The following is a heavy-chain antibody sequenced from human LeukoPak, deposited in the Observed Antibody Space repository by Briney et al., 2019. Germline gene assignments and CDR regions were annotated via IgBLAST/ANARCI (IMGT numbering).Heavy chain of an antibody. V-gene: IGHV3-11*05. J-gene: IGHJ4*02. CDR2: ISSSSSYT. D-gene: IGHD2-15*01. Sequence: GGPLRLSCAASGFTFSDYYMSWIRQAPGKGLEWVSYISSSSSYTNYADSVKGRFTNSRDNAKNSLYLQMNSLRAEDTAVYYCARAHRYCSGGSCYKYWGQGTLVTVSS. CDR3: ARAHRYCSGGSCYKY. CDR1: GFTFSDYY.